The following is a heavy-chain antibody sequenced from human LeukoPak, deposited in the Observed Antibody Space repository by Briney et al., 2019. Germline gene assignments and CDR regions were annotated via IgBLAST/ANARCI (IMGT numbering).Heavy chain of an antibody. CDR3: ARTWWQWLADIDY. J-gene: IGHJ4*02. D-gene: IGHD6-19*01. Sequence: PGGSLRLSCAASGFSFSDYYMSWIRQAPGKGLEWVSYISSSGDTMSYADSVKGRFTISRDNAKNSLYLQMSSLRAEDAAIYYCARTWWQWLADIDYWGQGTLVTVSS. CDR2: ISSSGDTM. V-gene: IGHV3-11*04. CDR1: GFSFSDYY.